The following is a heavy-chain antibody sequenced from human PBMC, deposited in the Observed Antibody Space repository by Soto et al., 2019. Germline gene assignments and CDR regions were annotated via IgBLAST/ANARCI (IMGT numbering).Heavy chain of an antibody. V-gene: IGHV3-30*18. CDR2: ISYDGSNK. Sequence: PGGSLRLSCAASGFTFSSYGMHWVRQAPGKGLEWVAVISYDGSNKYYADSVKGRFTISRDNSKNTLYLQMNSLRAEDTAVYYCAKGPLWNPTLPADYWGQGTLVTVSS. J-gene: IGHJ4*02. D-gene: IGHD1-1*01. CDR3: AKGPLWNPTLPADY. CDR1: GFTFSSYG.